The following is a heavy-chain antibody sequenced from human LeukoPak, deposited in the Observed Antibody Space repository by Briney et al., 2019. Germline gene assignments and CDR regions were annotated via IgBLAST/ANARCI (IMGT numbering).Heavy chain of an antibody. CDR1: GFIFRSYA. Sequence: GGSLRVSCAASGFIFRSYAMHGVRPAPGKGLEWVAVISYDGSNKYYADSVKGRFTISRDNSKNTLYLQMNSLRAEDTAVYYCAREMATTFYGMDVWGQGTTVTVSS. CDR2: ISYDGSNK. V-gene: IGHV3-30*04. CDR3: AREMATTFYGMDV. D-gene: IGHD5-24*01. J-gene: IGHJ6*02.